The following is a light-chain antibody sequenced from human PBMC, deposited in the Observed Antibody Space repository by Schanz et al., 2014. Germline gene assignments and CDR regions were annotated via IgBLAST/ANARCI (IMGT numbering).Light chain of an antibody. V-gene: IGLV2-8*01. J-gene: IGLJ3*02. CDR1: SSDVGAYNY. Sequence: QSVLTQPPSASGSPGQSVTISCTGTSSDVGAYNYVSWYQQHPGKAPKLIISDVTRRPSGVPDRFSGSKSGNTASLAISGLQSEVEADYYCAAWDDRLNGWVFGGGTKLTVL. CDR3: AAWDDRLNGWV. CDR2: DVT.